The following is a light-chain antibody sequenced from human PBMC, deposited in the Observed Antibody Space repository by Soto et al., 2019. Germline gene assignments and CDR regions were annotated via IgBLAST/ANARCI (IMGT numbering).Light chain of an antibody. V-gene: IGKV1-12*01. CDR1: QAISSW. CDR3: QQTNSFPIT. Sequence: DIQMTQSPSSVSASVGARVTITCRASQAISSWLAWYQQKPGKAPKLLIYAASTLQSGVPSRFSGSGSGTDFTLTINNLQPEDFASYFCQQTNSFPITFGQGTRLEIK. CDR2: AAS. J-gene: IGKJ5*01.